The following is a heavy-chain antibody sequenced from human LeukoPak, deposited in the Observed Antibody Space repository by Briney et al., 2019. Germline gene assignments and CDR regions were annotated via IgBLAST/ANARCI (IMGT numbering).Heavy chain of an antibody. J-gene: IGHJ4*02. CDR1: GFTFSSYA. Sequence: GGSLRLSCAASGFTFSSYAMHWVRQAPGKGLEWVAVISYDGNHIFYADSVKGRFTTSRDNSKNTLYLQMNSLTTEDTAVYYCARCGGDCYTSTQGFDYWGQGTLVTVSS. CDR3: ARCGGDCYTSTQGFDY. V-gene: IGHV3-30*04. CDR2: ISYDGNHI. D-gene: IGHD2-21*02.